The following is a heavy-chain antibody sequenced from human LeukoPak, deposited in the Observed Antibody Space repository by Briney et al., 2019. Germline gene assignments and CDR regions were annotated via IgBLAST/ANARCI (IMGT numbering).Heavy chain of an antibody. D-gene: IGHD3-22*01. Sequence: GGSLRLSCAASGFTFSSYAMSWVRQAPGKGLEWVSAISGSGGSTYYADSVKGRFTISRDNSKNTLYLQMNSLRAEDTSVYYCAKTALGYYYDSSGTSLDYWGQGTLVTVSS. CDR1: GFTFSSYA. J-gene: IGHJ4*02. CDR3: AKTALGYYYDSSGTSLDY. V-gene: IGHV3-23*01. CDR2: ISGSGGST.